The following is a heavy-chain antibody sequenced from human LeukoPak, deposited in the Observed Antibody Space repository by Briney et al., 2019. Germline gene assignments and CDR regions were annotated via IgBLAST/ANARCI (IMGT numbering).Heavy chain of an antibody. CDR2: ISGSGGST. CDR1: GFTFSSYA. V-gene: IGHV3-23*01. D-gene: IGHD1-7*01. CDR3: AKSGWNYGDYFDY. Sequence: GGSLRLSCAASGFTFSSYAMSWVRQAPGKGLEWVSAISGSGGSTYYADSVKGRFTISGDNSKNTLYLQMNSLRAEDTAVYYCAKSGWNYGDYFDYWGQGTLVTVSS. J-gene: IGHJ4*02.